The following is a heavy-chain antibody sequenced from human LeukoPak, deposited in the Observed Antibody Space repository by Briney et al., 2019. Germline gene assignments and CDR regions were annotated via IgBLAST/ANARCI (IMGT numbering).Heavy chain of an antibody. J-gene: IGHJ6*03. D-gene: IGHD5-18*01. CDR2: ISGSGGST. CDR1: GFTFSSYA. Sequence: GGSLRLSCAASGFTFSSYAMSWVRQAPGKGLEWVSAISGSGGSTYYADSVKGRFTISRDNSKNTLYLQMNSLRAEDTAVYYCAKDCRGGYSYGYDYYYMDVWGKGTTVTVSS. CDR3: AKDCRGGYSYGYDYYYMDV. V-gene: IGHV3-23*01.